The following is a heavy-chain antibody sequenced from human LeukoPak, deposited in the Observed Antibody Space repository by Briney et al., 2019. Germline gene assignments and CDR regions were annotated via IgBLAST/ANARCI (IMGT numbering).Heavy chain of an antibody. D-gene: IGHD2-21*02. CDR2: INDNGRTS. CDR1: GFTFSNYA. CDR3: ARDLIGGVTAVTATDDSVHGSHSPY. J-gene: IGHJ4*02. Sequence: GGSLRLACGASGFTFSNYAMGWVRQAPGKGLEWDSGINDNGRTSIYAASVKGRISSSRDNPKNTLYLHMNGLRVEDTAVYYCARDLIGGVTAVTATDDSVHGSHSPYWGQGTLVTVSS. V-gene: IGHV3-23*01.